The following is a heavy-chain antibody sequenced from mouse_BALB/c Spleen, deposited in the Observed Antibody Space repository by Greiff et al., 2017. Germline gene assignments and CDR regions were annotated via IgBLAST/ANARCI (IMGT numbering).Heavy chain of an antibody. CDR1: GFTFSDYY. D-gene: IGHD2-1*01. CDR3: ARDGYGNYDWFAY. Sequence: EVQGVESGGGLVKPGGSLKLSCAASGFTFSDYYMYWVRQTPEKRLEWVATISDGGSYTYYPDSVKGRFTISRDNAKNNLYLQMSSLKSEDTAMYYCARDGYGNYDWFAYWGQGTLVTVSA. CDR2: ISDGGSYT. J-gene: IGHJ3*01. V-gene: IGHV5-4*02.